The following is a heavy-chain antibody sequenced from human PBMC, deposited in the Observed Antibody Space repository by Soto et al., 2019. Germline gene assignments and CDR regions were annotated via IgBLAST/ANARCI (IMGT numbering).Heavy chain of an antibody. D-gene: IGHD2-2*01. V-gene: IGHV3-21*01. J-gene: IGHJ5*02. CDR3: ARDSGCRSSSRYSGWFDP. Sequence: GGSLRLSCAASGFTFSSYSMNWVRQAPGKGLEWVSSISSSSSYIYYADSVKGRFTISRDNAKNSLYLQMNSLRAEDTAVYYCARDSGCRSSSRYSGWFDPWGQGTLVTVSS. CDR2: ISSSSSYI. CDR1: GFTFSSYS.